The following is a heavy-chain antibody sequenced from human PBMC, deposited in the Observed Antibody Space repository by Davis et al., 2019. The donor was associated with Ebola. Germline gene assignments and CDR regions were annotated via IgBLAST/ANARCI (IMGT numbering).Heavy chain of an antibody. V-gene: IGHV3-30*04. CDR2: ISYDGSNK. CDR1: GFTFSSYA. D-gene: IGHD5-18*01. Sequence: GGSLRLSCAASGFTFSSYAMHWVRQAPGKGLEWVAVISYDGSNKYYADSVKGRFTISRDNSKNTLYLQMNSLRAEDTAVYYCAKVQLWPLGVDYWGQGTLVTVSS. J-gene: IGHJ4*02. CDR3: AKVQLWPLGVDY.